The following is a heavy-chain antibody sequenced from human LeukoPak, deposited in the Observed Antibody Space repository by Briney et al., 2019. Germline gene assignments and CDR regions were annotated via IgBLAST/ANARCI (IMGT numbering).Heavy chain of an antibody. Sequence: GASVKVSCKASGYTFNTYGITWVRQAPGQGLECMGWISGYNGKTKYAQKLQDRVTMTTDTSTTTAYMELRSLTSDDTAVYYCARAGAVVDNWFDPWGQGTLVTVSS. CDR2: ISGYNGKT. V-gene: IGHV1-18*01. J-gene: IGHJ5*02. D-gene: IGHD2-21*01. CDR1: GYTFNTYG. CDR3: ARAGAVVDNWFDP.